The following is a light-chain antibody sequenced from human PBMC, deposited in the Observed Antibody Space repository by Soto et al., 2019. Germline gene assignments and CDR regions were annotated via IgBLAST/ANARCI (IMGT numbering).Light chain of an antibody. J-gene: IGKJ1*01. CDR2: KAS. CDR1: QSISSW. V-gene: IGKV1-5*03. Sequence: DNPMNQSPSTVSASVRDRVTIPFRASQSISSWLAWYQQKPGEAPKLLIYKASSLESGVPSRFSGSGSGTEFTLTISSLQPDDFATYYCQQYNSYSTFGQGTKVDIK. CDR3: QQYNSYST.